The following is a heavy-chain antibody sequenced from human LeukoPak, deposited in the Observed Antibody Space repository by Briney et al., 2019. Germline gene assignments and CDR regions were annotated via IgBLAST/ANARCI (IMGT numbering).Heavy chain of an antibody. Sequence: SETLSLTCTVSGYSISSGYYWGWIRPPPGKGLEWIGSIYHSGSTYYNPSLKSRVTISVDTSKNQFSLKLSSVTTADTAVYYCARVMVRGGTSFDYWGQGTLVTVSS. CDR3: ARVMVRGGTSFDY. CDR1: GYSISSGYY. CDR2: IYHSGST. J-gene: IGHJ4*02. D-gene: IGHD3-10*01. V-gene: IGHV4-38-2*02.